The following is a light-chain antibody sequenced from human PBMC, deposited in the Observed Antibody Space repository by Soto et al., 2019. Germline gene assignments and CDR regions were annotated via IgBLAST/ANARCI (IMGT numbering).Light chain of an antibody. CDR1: QSVSSK. J-gene: IGKJ1*01. CDR3: QHYSTWLWT. V-gene: IGKV3-15*01. CDR2: GAS. Sequence: EIVMTQSPATLSVSPGERATLSCRASQSVSSKLAWYQQKPGQGPRLLIYGASTRATGIPARFSGSGSGTEYPITISSLQSENFAVYYCQHYSTWLWTFGQGTKLEIK.